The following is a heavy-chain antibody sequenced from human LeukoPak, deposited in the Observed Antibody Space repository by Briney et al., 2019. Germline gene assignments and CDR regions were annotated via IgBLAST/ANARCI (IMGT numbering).Heavy chain of an antibody. V-gene: IGHV1-46*01. CDR1: GYTFTSYY. CDR3: AREHEDGWNDHLINY. J-gene: IGHJ4*02. Sequence: GASVKVSCKASGYTFTSYYMHWVRQAPGQGLEWMGIINPSGGSTSYAQKFQGRVTMTRDTSTSTVYMEPSSLRSEDTAVYYCAREHEDGWNDHLINYWGQGTLVTVSS. D-gene: IGHD1-1*01. CDR2: INPSGGST.